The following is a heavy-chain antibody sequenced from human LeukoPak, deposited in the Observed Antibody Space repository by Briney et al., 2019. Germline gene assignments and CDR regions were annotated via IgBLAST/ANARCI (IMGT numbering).Heavy chain of an antibody. CDR2: ISGSGGST. D-gene: IGHD3-16*01. V-gene: IGHV3-23*01. Sequence: PGGSLRLSCAASGLTFSNYAMNWVRQAPGKGLEWVSGISGSGGSTDYADSVKGRFTISRDNSKNTLYLQMNSLRAEDTAVYYCALGGIRWFDSWGQGTLVTVSS. J-gene: IGHJ5*01. CDR1: GLTFSNYA. CDR3: ALGGIRWFDS.